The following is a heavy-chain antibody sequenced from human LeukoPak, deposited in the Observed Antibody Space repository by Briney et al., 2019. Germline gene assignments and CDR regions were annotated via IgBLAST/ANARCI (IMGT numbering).Heavy chain of an antibody. CDR2: ISYDGSNK. J-gene: IGHJ4*02. CDR3: ARGGGLAAFDY. V-gene: IGHV3-30-3*01. CDR1: GFTFSSYA. Sequence: RSLRLSCAASGFTFSSYAMHWVRQAPGKGLEWVAVISYDGSNKYYADSVKGRFTISRDNSKNTLYLQMNSLRAEDTAVYYCARGGGLAAFDYWGQGTLVTVSS. D-gene: IGHD2-15*01.